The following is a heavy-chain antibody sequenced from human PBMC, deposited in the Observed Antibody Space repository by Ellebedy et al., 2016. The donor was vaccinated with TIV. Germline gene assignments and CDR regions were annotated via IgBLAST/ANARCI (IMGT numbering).Heavy chain of an antibody. CDR1: GFTFDDYA. CDR3: AKPRIVAAAGTSSSEFDY. D-gene: IGHD6-13*01. Sequence: GGSLRLXXAASGFTFDDYAMHWVRQAPGKGLEWVSGISWNSGSIGYADSVKGRFTISRDNAKNSLYLQMNSLRAEDTALYYCAKPRIVAAAGTSSSEFDYWGQGTLVTVSS. V-gene: IGHV3-9*01. J-gene: IGHJ4*02. CDR2: ISWNSGSI.